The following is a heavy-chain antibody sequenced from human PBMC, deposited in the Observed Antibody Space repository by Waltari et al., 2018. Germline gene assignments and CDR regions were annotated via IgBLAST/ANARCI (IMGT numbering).Heavy chain of an antibody. V-gene: IGHV4-38-2*01. J-gene: IGHJ5*02. Sequence: QVQLQESGPGLVKPSETLSLTCAVSGYSISSGYYWGWIRQPPGKGLEWIGSIYHSGSTYYNPSLKSRVTISVDTSKNQFSLKLSSVTAADTAVYYCARGGGAGVFDPWGQGTLVTVSS. CDR2: IYHSGST. CDR3: ARGGGAGVFDP. CDR1: GYSISSGYY. D-gene: IGHD2-8*01.